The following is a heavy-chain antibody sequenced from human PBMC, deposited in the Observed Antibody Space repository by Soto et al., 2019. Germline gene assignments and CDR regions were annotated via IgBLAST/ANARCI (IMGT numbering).Heavy chain of an antibody. Sequence: QVQLVQSGAEVKKPGASVKVSCKASGYTFTSYAMHWVRQAPGQRLEWMGWINAGNGNTKYSQKFQGRVTITRATSASTAYMELSSLRSEDTAVYYCARGGLPYNWNYGYWGQGTLVTVSS. CDR2: INAGNGNT. CDR3: ARGGLPYNWNYGY. D-gene: IGHD1-7*01. J-gene: IGHJ4*02. CDR1: GYTFTSYA. V-gene: IGHV1-3*01.